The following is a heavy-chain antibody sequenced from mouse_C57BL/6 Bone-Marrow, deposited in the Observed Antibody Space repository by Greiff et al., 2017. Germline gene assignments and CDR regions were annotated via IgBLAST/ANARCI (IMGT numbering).Heavy chain of an antibody. CDR3: ARGKLLRSYFDY. Sequence: QVQLQQSGAELAKPGASVKLSCKASGYTFTSYWLHWVKQRPGQGLEWIGYINPSSGYTKYNQKFKDKATLTADQSSSTAYMQLSSLTYEDSAVYYCARGKLLRSYFDYWGQGTTLTVSS. CDR1: GYTFTSYW. J-gene: IGHJ2*01. D-gene: IGHD1-1*01. V-gene: IGHV1-7*01. CDR2: INPSSGYT.